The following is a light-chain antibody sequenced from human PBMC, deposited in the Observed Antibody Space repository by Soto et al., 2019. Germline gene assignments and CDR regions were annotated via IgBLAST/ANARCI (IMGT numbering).Light chain of an antibody. CDR3: SSYTSSSTNV. J-gene: IGLJ1*01. CDR2: EVS. Sequence: QSALTQPPSVSGSPGQSVTISCTGTSSDVGNYNRVSWYQQPPGTAPKVIIYEVSNRPSGVPDLFSGAKSGNTASLTISGLQAEDEADYYCSSYTSSSTNVFGPGTKVTVL. CDR1: SSDVGNYNR. V-gene: IGLV2-18*02.